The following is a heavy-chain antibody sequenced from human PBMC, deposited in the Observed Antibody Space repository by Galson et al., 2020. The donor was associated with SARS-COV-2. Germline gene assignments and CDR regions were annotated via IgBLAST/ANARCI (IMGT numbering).Heavy chain of an antibody. V-gene: IGHV3-33*01. CDR3: ARGVSTGRGGYYYYAIDV. J-gene: IGHJ6*02. CDR1: GFTFSLYG. CDR2: IWNAATKK. Sequence: GGSLRLSCAASGFTFSLYGMHWVRQAPGKGLERVAVIWNAATKKYYGDSVKGRFTISRDNSKNTVFLQMDSLRVEDTAVYYCARGVSTGRGGYYYYAIDVWGQGTTVTVSS. D-gene: IGHD2-15*01.